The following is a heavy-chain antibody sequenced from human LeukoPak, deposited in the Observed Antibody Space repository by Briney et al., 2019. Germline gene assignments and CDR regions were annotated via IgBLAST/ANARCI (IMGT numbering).Heavy chain of an antibody. J-gene: IGHJ6*03. CDR1: GYTFTGYY. Sequence: ASVKVSCKASGYTFTGYYMHRVRQAPGQGLEWMGWINPNSGGTNYAQKFQGRVTMTRDTSISTAYMELSRLRSDDTAVYYCARGHSIEPYYYYYYMDVWGKGTTVTVSS. D-gene: IGHD4-11*01. V-gene: IGHV1-2*02. CDR3: ARGHSIEPYYYYYYMDV. CDR2: INPNSGGT.